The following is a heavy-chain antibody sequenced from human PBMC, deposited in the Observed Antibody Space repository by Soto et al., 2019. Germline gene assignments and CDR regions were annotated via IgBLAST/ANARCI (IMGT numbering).Heavy chain of an antibody. J-gene: IGHJ4*02. CDR2: ISAHNGNT. D-gene: IGHD1-1*01. Sequence: QGHLLQSGAEVKKPGASVKVSCKGSGYAFTTYGITWVRQAPGQGLEWMGWISAHNGNTNYAQKLQGRVTGTRDTSTSTAYMELRSLRSDDTAVYYCARGRYGDYWGQGALVTVSS. CDR1: GYAFTTYG. CDR3: ARGRYGDY. V-gene: IGHV1-18*01.